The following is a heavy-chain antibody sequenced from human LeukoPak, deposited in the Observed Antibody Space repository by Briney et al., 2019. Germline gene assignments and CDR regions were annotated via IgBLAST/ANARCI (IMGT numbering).Heavy chain of an antibody. CDR3: TTDFYYDSSGHYIDY. J-gene: IGHJ4*02. CDR1: GFTFSNAW. CDR2: IKSKTDGGTT. Sequence: GGSLRLSCAASGFTFSNAWMSWVRQAPGKGLEWVGRIKSKTDGGTTDYAAPVKGRFTISRDDSKNTLYLQMNSLNTEDTAVYYCTTDFYYDSSGHYIDYWGQGTLVTVSS. V-gene: IGHV3-15*01. D-gene: IGHD3-22*01.